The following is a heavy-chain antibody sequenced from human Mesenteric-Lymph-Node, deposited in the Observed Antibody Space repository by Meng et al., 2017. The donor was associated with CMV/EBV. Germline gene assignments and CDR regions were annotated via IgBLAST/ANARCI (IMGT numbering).Heavy chain of an antibody. Sequence: SLTGYYWTWIRKSPGEGLQWIGEVKFWGTTNYNPALKGRVTISLDLTKSQFSLKLTSVTAADAAVYYCARGGTSLSFGARQNTFDHWGQGTLVTVSS. J-gene: IGHJ4*02. CDR3: ARGGTSLSFGARQNTFDH. CDR2: VKFWGTT. CDR1: SLTGYY. V-gene: IGHV4-34*01. D-gene: IGHD3-10*01.